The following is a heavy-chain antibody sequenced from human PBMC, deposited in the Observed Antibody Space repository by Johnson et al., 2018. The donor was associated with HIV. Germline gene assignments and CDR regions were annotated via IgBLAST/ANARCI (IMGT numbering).Heavy chain of an antibody. J-gene: IGHJ3*02. CDR3: ARGMARIAFDI. D-gene: IGHD5-24*01. Sequence: VQLVESGGGLVQPGGSLRLSCAASGFSVSSNYMTWVRQAPGTGLEWVSVIYSGGTTYYADSVKGRFTISRDNSKNTLYLQMNSLRAEDTAVYYCARGMARIAFDIWGQGTMVTVSS. CDR1: GFSVSSNY. V-gene: IGHV3-66*01. CDR2: IYSGGTT.